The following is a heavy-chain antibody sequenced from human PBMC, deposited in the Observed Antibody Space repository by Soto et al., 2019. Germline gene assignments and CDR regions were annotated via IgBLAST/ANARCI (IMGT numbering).Heavy chain of an antibody. V-gene: IGHV3-53*02. CDR2: IYSGGST. CDR3: AAYTSLDY. J-gene: IGHJ4*02. CDR1: GFTVSNNY. Sequence: EVQLVETGGGLIQPGGSLRLSCAASGFTVSNNYMSWVRQAPGKGLEWVSLIYSGGSTYCADSVKGRFSISRDKSKNTLYLQMNSLRAEDTAIYYCAAYTSLDYWGQGTLVTVSS. D-gene: IGHD2-2*02.